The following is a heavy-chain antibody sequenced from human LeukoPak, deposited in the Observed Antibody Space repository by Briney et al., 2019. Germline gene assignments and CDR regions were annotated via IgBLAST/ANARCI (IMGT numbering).Heavy chain of an antibody. V-gene: IGHV4-59*01. D-gene: IGHD5-24*01. CDR2: IYYSGSS. CDR3: ARGRDAYQA. Sequence: SETLSLTCTVSGASISTYYWSWIRQPPGKGLEWIGYIYYSGSSNYNPSLRSRVTISVDTSKNQFSLRLTSVTAADTAVYYCARGRDAYQALGQGTLVTVSS. J-gene: IGHJ5*02. CDR1: GASISTYY.